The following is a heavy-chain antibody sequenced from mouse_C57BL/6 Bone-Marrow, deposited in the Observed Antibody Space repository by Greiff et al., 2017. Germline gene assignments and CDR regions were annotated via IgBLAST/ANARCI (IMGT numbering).Heavy chain of an antibody. Sequence: QVQLKQSGAELVRPGTSVKMSCKASGYTFTNYWIGWAKQRPGHGLEWIGDIYPGGGYTNYNEKVKGKATLTADKSSSTAYMQFSSLTSEDSAIYYCARRGTGTGEYYFDYWGQGTTLTVSS. V-gene: IGHV1-63*01. CDR3: ARRGTGTGEYYFDY. D-gene: IGHD4-1*01. J-gene: IGHJ2*01. CDR2: IYPGGGYT. CDR1: GYTFTNYW.